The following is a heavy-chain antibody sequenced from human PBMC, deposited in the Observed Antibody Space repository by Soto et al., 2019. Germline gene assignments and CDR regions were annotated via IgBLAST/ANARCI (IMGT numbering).Heavy chain of an antibody. CDR2: IYYSYSGTT. D-gene: IGHD6-13*01. V-gene: IGHV4-59*13. J-gene: IGHJ4*02. Sequence: SETLSLTCTVSGDSISNYYWSWIRQPPGKGLEWIGYIYYSYSGTTNYNPSLKSRVTISADTSKNQISLNLSFMTAADTAVYFCARAPAPGITTSGPRYFFDYWGQGTLVTVSS. CDR3: ARAPAPGITTSGPRYFFDY. CDR1: GDSISNYY.